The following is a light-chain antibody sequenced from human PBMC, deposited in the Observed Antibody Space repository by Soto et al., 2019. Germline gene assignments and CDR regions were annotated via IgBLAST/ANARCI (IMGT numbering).Light chain of an antibody. V-gene: IGLV3-1*01. CDR3: QVWCSNTVV. CDR2: QDT. Sequence: SYELTQPPSVSVSPGQTASITCSGDKLGDRYACWYQQKPGQSPVLVIYQDTKRPSGIPERFSGSNSGNTATLTISGTQAMDEADYFCQVWCSNTVVFGGGTKLTVL. J-gene: IGLJ2*01. CDR1: KLGDRY.